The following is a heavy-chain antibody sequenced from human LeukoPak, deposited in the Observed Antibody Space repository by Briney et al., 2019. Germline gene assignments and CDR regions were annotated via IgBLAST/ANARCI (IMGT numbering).Heavy chain of an antibody. Sequence: GASVKVSCRASGYTFTSYYMHWVRQAPGQGLEWMGIINPSGGSTTYAQKFQGRVTMTRDTSTSTVYMDLSSLRSEDTAVYYCARYCTNGVCLYAGSVDYWGQGTLVTVSS. CDR3: ARYCTNGVCLYAGSVDY. CDR1: GYTFTSYY. J-gene: IGHJ4*02. CDR2: INPSGGST. V-gene: IGHV1-46*01. D-gene: IGHD2-8*01.